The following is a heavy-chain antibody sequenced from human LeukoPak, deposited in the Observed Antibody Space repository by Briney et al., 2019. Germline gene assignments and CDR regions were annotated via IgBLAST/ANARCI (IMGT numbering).Heavy chain of an antibody. D-gene: IGHD3-10*01. J-gene: IGHJ6*03. CDR3: ARGGEVVRGVIGLPYYYYMDV. Sequence: SETLSLTCADYGGSFSGYSWSWIRQPPGKGLEWIGEINHSGSTNYNPSLKSRVTISVDTSQNQFSLKLSSLTAADTAVYYCARGGEVVRGVIGLPYYYYMDVWGKGTTVTVSS. V-gene: IGHV4-34*01. CDR1: GGSFSGYS. CDR2: INHSGST.